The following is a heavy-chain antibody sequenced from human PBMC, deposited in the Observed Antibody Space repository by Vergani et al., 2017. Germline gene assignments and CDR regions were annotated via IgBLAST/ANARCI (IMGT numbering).Heavy chain of an antibody. Sequence: QVQLQESGPGVVKPPGTLSLTCAVSGDSISSNNCWTWVRQPPGKGQEWIGEIGHTEDTKYSPSLKSRVTVSVDESRNLLSLRLNSVTAADTAVYFCARHATVEWLVKLGWIVAWGQGILVTVSS. V-gene: IGHV4-4*01. CDR1: GDSISSNNC. J-gene: IGHJ5*02. CDR2: IGHTEDT. CDR3: ARHATVEWLVKLGWIVA. D-gene: IGHD6-19*01.